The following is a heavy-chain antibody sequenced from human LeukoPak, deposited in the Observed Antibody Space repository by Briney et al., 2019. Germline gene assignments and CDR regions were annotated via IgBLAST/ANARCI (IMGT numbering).Heavy chain of an antibody. V-gene: IGHV4-39*01. Sequence: SETLSLTCTVPGGSISSSSYYWGWIRQPPGKGLEWIGSIYYSGSTYYNPSLKSRVTISVDTSKNQFSLKLSSVTAADTAVYYCASQGGVAIYMYFDYWGQGTLVTVSS. CDR2: IYYSGST. CDR1: GGSISSSSYY. D-gene: IGHD2-15*01. CDR3: ASQGGVAIYMYFDY. J-gene: IGHJ4*02.